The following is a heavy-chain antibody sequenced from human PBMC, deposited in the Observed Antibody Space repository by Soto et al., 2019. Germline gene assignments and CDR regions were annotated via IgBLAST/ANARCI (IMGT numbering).Heavy chain of an antibody. CDR2: IKTDGSST. V-gene: IGHV3-74*01. CDR1: GFTFSNYW. CDR3: TRERFDP. Sequence: PGGSLRLSCAASGFTFSNYWMHWVRQAPGKGLVWVSRIKTDGSSTNYADSVKGRFTISRDNAKNTLYLQMNSLRVEDTAVYFCTRERFDPWGQGTLVTVSS. J-gene: IGHJ5*02.